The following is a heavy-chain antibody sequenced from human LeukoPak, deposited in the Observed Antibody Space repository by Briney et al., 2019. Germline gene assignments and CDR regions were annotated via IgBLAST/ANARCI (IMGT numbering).Heavy chain of an antibody. J-gene: IGHJ4*02. D-gene: IGHD4-23*01. Sequence: GGSLRLSCAASGFTFDDYAMHWVRQAPGKGLEWVSGISWNSGSIGYADSVKGRFTISRDNSKNTLYLQMNGLRADDTAIYYCVKDPFYGGNPLYYFHYWGQGTLVTVSS. V-gene: IGHV3-9*01. CDR3: VKDPFYGGNPLYYFHY. CDR2: ISWNSGSI. CDR1: GFTFDDYA.